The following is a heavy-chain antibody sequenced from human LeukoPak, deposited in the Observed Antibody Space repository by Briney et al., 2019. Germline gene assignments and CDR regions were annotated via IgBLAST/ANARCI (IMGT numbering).Heavy chain of an antibody. CDR2: AYYSGST. Sequence: SETLSLACSVFDGSISNYYWSWIRQPPGKGLEWIGYAYYSGSTTYNPSLESRVTISVDTSKNQFSLKLTSVTAADTAIYYCARQRDYADYLDAFDVWGQGTMVTVSS. V-gene: IGHV4-59*08. D-gene: IGHD4-17*01. J-gene: IGHJ3*01. CDR1: DGSISNYY. CDR3: ARQRDYADYLDAFDV.